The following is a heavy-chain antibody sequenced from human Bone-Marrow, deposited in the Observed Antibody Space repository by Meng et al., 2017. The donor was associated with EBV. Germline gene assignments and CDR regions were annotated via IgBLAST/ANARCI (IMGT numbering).Heavy chain of an antibody. Sequence: ITLQESWPTLVKPTQTLTLACTLSGFSLSTSGVGVGWIRQPPGKAPEWLALIYWDEDKRYSPPLKSRLTITKDTSKNQVVLRMTNMDPVDTATYYCAHRRVGASFFDYWGQGTLVTVSS. CDR2: IYWDEDK. D-gene: IGHD1-26*01. CDR1: GFSLSTSGVG. V-gene: IGHV2-5*02. CDR3: AHRRVGASFFDY. J-gene: IGHJ4*02.